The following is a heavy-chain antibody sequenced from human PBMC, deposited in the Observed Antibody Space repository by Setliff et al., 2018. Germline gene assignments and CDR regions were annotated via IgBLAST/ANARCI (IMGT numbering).Heavy chain of an antibody. CDR3: VRDWASGDDH. CDR2: IHQDGSER. V-gene: IGHV3-7*01. Sequence: PGGSLRLSCAASGFTFGSYWMTWVRQAPEKGLEWVANIHQDGSERHYVDSVKGRFTISRDNAKNPLFLQMNILEVEDTAVYYCVRDWASGDDHWGQGTLVTVSS. J-gene: IGHJ4*02. D-gene: IGHD3-10*01. CDR1: GFTFGSYW.